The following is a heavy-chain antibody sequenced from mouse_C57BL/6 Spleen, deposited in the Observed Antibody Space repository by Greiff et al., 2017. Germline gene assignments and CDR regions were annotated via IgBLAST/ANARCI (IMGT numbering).Heavy chain of an antibody. D-gene: IGHD2-1*01. CDR2: IYPGSGSS. V-gene: IGHV1-55*01. CDR3: AKGGEYGNSFFDY. J-gene: IGHJ2*01. Sequence: QVQLQQPGAELVKPGASVKMSCTASGYTFTSYWISWVKQRPGQGLEWIGDIYPGSGSSTYNEKFSSKATLTVYTSSSQAYMQLSRLTSGDSAVDYCAKGGEYGNSFFDYWGQGTTLTVSS. CDR1: GYTFTSYW.